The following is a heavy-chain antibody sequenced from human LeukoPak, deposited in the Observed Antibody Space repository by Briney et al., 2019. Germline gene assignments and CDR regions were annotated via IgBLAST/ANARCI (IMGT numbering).Heavy chain of an antibody. V-gene: IGHV4-31*11. CDR3: ARADYDFWSGIPADAFDI. J-gene: IGHJ3*02. CDR2: IYYSGST. CDR1: GGSISSGGYY. D-gene: IGHD3-3*01. Sequence: SETLSLTCAVSGGSISSGGYYWSWLRQHPGKGLEWIGYIYYSGSTYYNPSLKSRVTISVDTSKNQFSLKLSSLTAADTAVYYCARADYDFWSGIPADAFDIWGQGTMVTVSS.